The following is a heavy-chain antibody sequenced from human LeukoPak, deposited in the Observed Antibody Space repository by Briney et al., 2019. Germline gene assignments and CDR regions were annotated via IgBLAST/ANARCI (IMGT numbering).Heavy chain of an antibody. D-gene: IGHD3-16*02. CDR2: IYSGGST. CDR1: EFTVSSNY. Sequence: PGGSLRLSCAASEFTVSSNYMSWVRQAPGKGLEWVSVIYSGGSTYYADSMKGRFTISRDNSKNTLYLQMNSLRAEDTAVYYCARSGGVIPFRYWGQGTLVTVSS. CDR3: ARSGGVIPFRY. V-gene: IGHV3-53*01. J-gene: IGHJ4*02.